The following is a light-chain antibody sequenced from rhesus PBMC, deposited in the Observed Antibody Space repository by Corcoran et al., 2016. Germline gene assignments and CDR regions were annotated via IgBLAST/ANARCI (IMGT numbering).Light chain of an antibody. CDR2: TAS. V-gene: IGKV1-28*02. CDR1: QDISRY. J-gene: IGKJ1*01. CDR3: LQHKSYPRT. Sequence: DIQMTQSSSSLSASVGDTVTITCRASQDISRYLNWFQQKPEKAPKLLSYTASNLASGVPSRFSGSGSGTEFTLTISSLQPEDFESYYCLQHKSYPRTFGQGTKVEIK.